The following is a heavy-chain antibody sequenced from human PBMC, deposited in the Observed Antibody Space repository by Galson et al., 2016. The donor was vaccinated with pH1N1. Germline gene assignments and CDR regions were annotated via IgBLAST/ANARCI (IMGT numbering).Heavy chain of an antibody. Sequence: HWVRQAPGKGLEWAAAIWYDGSNEYYGDSVKGRLTISRDNSKSTLYLQMNSLRDEDTAVYYCARPFYGGQYWGAAFNIWGQGTMVTVSS. V-gene: IGHV3-33*01. J-gene: IGHJ3*02. CDR3: ARPFYGGQYWGAAFNI. CDR2: IWYDGSNE. D-gene: IGHD4-23*01.